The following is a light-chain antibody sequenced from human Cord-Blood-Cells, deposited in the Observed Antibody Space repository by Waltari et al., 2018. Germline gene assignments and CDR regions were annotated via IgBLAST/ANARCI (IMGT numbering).Light chain of an antibody. CDR1: QSVSSN. V-gene: IGKV3-15*01. CDR3: QQYNNWPPLT. Sequence: EIVMTPLPATLSVYPGERATLSCRASQSVSSNLAWYQQKPGQAPRLLIYGASTRATGIPARFSGSWSGTEFTLTISSLQSEDFAVYYCQQYNNWPPLTFGGGTKVEIK. J-gene: IGKJ4*01. CDR2: GAS.